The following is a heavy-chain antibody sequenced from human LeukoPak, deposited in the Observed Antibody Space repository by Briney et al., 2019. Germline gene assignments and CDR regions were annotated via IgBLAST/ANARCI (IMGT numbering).Heavy chain of an antibody. CDR3: ARDDDSSDRGLDY. CDR2: INPNSGGT. D-gene: IGHD3-22*01. CDR1: GYTFTGYY. J-gene: IGHJ4*02. V-gene: IGHV1-2*06. Sequence: RASVKVSCKASGYTFTGYYMHWVRQAPGQGLEWMGRINPNSGGTNYAQKFQGRVTMTRDTSISTAYMELSRLRSDDTAVYYCARDDDSSDRGLDYWGQGTLVTVSS.